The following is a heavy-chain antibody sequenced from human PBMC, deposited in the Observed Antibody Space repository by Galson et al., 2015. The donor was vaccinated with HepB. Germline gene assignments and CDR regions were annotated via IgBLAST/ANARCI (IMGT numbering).Heavy chain of an antibody. CDR3: ARFRDMDV. J-gene: IGHJ6*03. CDR1: GLTFSSYS. V-gene: IGHV3-21*06. Sequence: SLRLSCAASGLTFSSYSMNWVRQAPGKGLEWVSSISSSGNYKYYGDSAKGRFTISRDNAKNSLYLQMNSLRAEDTAVYYCARFRDMDVWGKGTTVIVSS. CDR2: ISSSGNYK.